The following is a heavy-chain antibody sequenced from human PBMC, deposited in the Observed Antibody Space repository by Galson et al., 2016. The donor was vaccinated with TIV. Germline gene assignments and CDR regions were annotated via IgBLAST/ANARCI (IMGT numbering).Heavy chain of an antibody. D-gene: IGHD2-8*01. CDR1: GYTFTDYY. CDR2: VGPEDGKT. CDR3: TTVRLRGSGGMDV. J-gene: IGHJ6*02. Sequence: VKVSCKVFGYTFTDYYLHWMQQAPGKGFEWMGHVGPEDGKTNYAAKFQGRVTMTADTSTDTAYMELSGLRSEDTAIYFCTTVRLRGSGGMDVWGQGTTVIVSS. V-gene: IGHV1-69-2*01.